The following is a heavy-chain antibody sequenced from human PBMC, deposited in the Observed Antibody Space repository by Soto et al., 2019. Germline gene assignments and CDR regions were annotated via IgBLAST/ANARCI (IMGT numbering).Heavy chain of an antibody. D-gene: IGHD2-2*01. CDR3: ARGGTWYCSSTSCRDKNWFDP. J-gene: IGHJ5*02. CDR2: INPNSGGT. V-gene: IGHV1-2*04. Sequence: GASVKVSCKASGYTFTGYYMHWVRQAPGQRLEWMGWINPNSGGTNYAQKFQGWVTMTRDTSISTAYMELSRLRSDDTAVYYCARGGTWYCSSTSCRDKNWFDPWGQGTLVTVSS. CDR1: GYTFTGYY.